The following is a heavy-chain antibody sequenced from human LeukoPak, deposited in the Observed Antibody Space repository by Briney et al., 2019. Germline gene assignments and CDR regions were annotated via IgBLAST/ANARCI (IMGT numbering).Heavy chain of an antibody. J-gene: IGHJ4*02. CDR2: ISNDGSNK. CDR3: AKDLKAVADPFDY. D-gene: IGHD6-19*01. V-gene: IGHV3-30*18. CDR1: GFTFSSYG. Sequence: GRSLRLSCAASGFTFSSYGIHWVRQAPGKGLEWVAVISNDGSNKYYADSVKGRFTISRDNSKNTLYLQMNSLRAEDTAVYYCAKDLKAVADPFDYWGQGTLVTVSS.